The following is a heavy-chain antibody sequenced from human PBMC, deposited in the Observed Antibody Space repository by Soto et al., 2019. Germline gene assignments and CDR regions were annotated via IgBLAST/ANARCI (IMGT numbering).Heavy chain of an antibody. J-gene: IGHJ4*02. CDR2: INSDGSST. CDR3: ARDFLDYYDSSGFDY. CDR1: GFTFSSYW. Sequence: EVQLVESGGGLVQPGGSLRLSCAASGFTFSSYWMHWVRQAPGKGLVWVSRINSDGSSTSYADSVKGRFTISRDNANNTLYLQMNSLRAEDTAVYYCARDFLDYYDSSGFDYWGQGTLVTVSS. V-gene: IGHV3-74*01. D-gene: IGHD3-22*01.